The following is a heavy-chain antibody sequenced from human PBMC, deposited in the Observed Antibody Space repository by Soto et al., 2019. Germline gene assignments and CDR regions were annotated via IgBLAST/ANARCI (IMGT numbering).Heavy chain of an antibody. Sequence: ASVKVSCKASGYTFTSYYMHCVRQAPGQGLEWMGWINPNSGGTNYAQKFQGWVTMTRDTSISTAYMELSRLRSDDTAVYYCARGFPWFGEVDYMDVWGKGTTVTVSS. CDR1: GYTFTSYY. V-gene: IGHV1-2*04. CDR3: ARGFPWFGEVDYMDV. D-gene: IGHD3-10*01. CDR2: INPNSGGT. J-gene: IGHJ6*03.